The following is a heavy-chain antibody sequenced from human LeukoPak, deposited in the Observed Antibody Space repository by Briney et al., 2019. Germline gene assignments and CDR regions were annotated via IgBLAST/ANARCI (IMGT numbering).Heavy chain of an antibody. CDR3: ARDAFL. CDR2: ISGTGYTI. J-gene: IGHJ4*02. CDR1: GFTFSSYW. Sequence: PGGSLRLSCAASGFTFSSYWMNWARQAPGKGLEWVSYISGTGYTIYYADSVKGRFTISRDNAKNSLYLQMSSLRAEDTAVYYCARDAFLGGQGTLVTVSS. V-gene: IGHV3-48*04. D-gene: IGHD3-3*02.